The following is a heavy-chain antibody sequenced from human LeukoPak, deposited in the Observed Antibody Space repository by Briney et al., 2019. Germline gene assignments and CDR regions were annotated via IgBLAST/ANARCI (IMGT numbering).Heavy chain of an antibody. Sequence: VGCLRLSCAASGFTFTSDWMHSVRHAPGKGLGWVSRINSDGSSTSYADSVKGRFTISRDNAKNTLYLQMNSLRAEDTAVYYCAREADSGSYYVTYYFDYWGQGTLVTVSS. D-gene: IGHD1-26*01. CDR1: GFTFTSDW. V-gene: IGHV3-74*01. J-gene: IGHJ4*02. CDR3: AREADSGSYYVTYYFDY. CDR2: INSDGSST.